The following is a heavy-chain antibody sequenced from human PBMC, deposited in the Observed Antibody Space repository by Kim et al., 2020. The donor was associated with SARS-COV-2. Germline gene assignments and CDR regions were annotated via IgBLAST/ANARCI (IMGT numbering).Heavy chain of an antibody. Sequence: GGSLRLSCAASGFTFSSYAMSWVRQAPGKGLEWVSVIYSGGTSTYYADSVNGRFTISRDNSKNTLYLQMNSLRAEDTAVYYCAKEGGVDWLLRVFDYWGQGTLVTVSS. J-gene: IGHJ4*02. D-gene: IGHD3-9*01. V-gene: IGHV3-23*03. CDR2: IYSGGTST. CDR1: GFTFSSYA. CDR3: AKEGGVDWLLRVFDY.